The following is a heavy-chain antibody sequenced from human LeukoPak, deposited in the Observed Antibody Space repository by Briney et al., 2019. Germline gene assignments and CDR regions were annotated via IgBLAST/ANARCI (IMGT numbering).Heavy chain of an antibody. CDR1: GGSISSGGYS. CDR3: ARVLGDGYVWV. J-gene: IGHJ4*02. D-gene: IGHD3-16*01. Sequence: KTSQTLSLTCAVSGGSISSGGYSWSWIRQPPGKGLEWIGHIYYSGSTNYNPSLKSRVTISVDRSKNQFSLKLSTVTAADTAMYYCARVLGDGYVWVWGQGILVTVSS. CDR2: IYYSGST. V-gene: IGHV4-61*08.